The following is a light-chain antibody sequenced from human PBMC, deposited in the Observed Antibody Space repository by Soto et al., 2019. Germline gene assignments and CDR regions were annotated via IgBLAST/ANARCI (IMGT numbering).Light chain of an antibody. J-gene: IGLJ1*01. CDR1: SSNIGAGYD. V-gene: IGLV1-40*01. CDR2: GNN. CDR3: QSYDSSLSGSRV. Sequence: QSALTQPPSVSGAPGQRVTISCTGSSSNIGAGYDVHWYQQLLGTAPKLLIYGNNNRPSGVPDRFSGSKSGTSASLAITGLQAEDEADYYCQSYDSSLSGSRVFGTGTKVTVL.